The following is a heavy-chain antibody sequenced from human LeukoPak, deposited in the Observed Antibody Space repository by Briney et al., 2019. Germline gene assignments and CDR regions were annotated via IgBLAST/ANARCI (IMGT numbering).Heavy chain of an antibody. Sequence: SETLSLTCAVSGGSMSDHYWGWIRQTPGARLEWIGYIYATGSTNYTPSLKGLVTISLDTSKNHFSLRLRSLTAPDTALYYCAGHFRRDYPDSGSSQYFHYIDVWGKGTTVVVS. D-gene: IGHD3-10*01. CDR2: IYATGST. CDR1: GGSMSDHY. V-gene: IGHV4-4*09. CDR3: AGHFRRDYPDSGSSQYFHYIDV. J-gene: IGHJ6*03.